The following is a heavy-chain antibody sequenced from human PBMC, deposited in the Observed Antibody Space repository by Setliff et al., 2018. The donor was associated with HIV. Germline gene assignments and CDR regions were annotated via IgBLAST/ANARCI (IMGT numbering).Heavy chain of an antibody. J-gene: IGHJ4*02. V-gene: IGHV4-4*07. CDR3: ARLRSSNGLFCLLDS. D-gene: IGHD2-8*01. CDR1: GASVSDHH. Sequence: PSETLSLTCSVSGASVSDHHWTWIRQTAEKRLEYIGRIRFSGGSNYNPSLSSRVTMSVDTSNNQFSLRLKSVTSADTAVYYCARLRSSNGLFCLLDSWGQGTLVTVS. CDR2: IRFSGGS.